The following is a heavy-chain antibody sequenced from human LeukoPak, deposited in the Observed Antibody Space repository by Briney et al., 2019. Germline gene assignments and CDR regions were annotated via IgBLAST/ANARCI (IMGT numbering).Heavy chain of an antibody. CDR3: ARRNSSSWVPGAFDI. J-gene: IGHJ3*02. D-gene: IGHD6-13*01. CDR2: IYTSGST. CDR1: GGSISSGSYY. V-gene: IGHV4-61*02. Sequence: SETLPLTCTVSGGSISSGSYYWSWIRQPEGKGLEWIVRIYTSGSTNYNPSLKSRVTISVDTSKNQFSLKLSSVTAADTAVYYCARRNSSSWVPGAFDIWGQGTMVTVSS.